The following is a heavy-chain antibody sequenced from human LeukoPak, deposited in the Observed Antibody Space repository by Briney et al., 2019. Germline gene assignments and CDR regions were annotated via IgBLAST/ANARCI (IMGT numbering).Heavy chain of an antibody. D-gene: IGHD6-13*01. CDR1: GFTFSSYS. J-gene: IGHJ4*02. Sequence: GGSLRLSCAASGFTFSSYSMNWVRQAPGKGLEWVSSISSSSSYIYYADSVKGRFTISRDNAKNSLYLQMNSLRAEDTAMYYCARDRTSLLIAAAKYYFDYWGQGTLVTVSS. CDR3: ARDRTSLLIAAAKYYFDY. CDR2: ISSSSSYI. V-gene: IGHV3-21*01.